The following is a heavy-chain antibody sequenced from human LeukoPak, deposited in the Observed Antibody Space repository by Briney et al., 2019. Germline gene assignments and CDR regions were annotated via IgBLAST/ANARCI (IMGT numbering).Heavy chain of an antibody. CDR3: ARAITGDLHNWFDP. D-gene: IGHD7-27*01. V-gene: IGHV3-23*01. CDR1: GFTFSSYA. J-gene: IGHJ5*02. CDR2: ISGGGST. Sequence: GGSLRLSCAASGFTFSSYAMSWVRQAPGKGLEWVSTISGGGSTYYADSVKGRFTISRDNSKNTLYLQMNSLRVEDTAVYYCARAITGDLHNWFDPWGQGTLVTVSS.